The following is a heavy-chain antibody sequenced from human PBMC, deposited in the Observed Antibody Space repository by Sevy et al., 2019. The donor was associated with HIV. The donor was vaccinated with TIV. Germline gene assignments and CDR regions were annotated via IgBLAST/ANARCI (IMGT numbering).Heavy chain of an antibody. CDR2: ISWNSGSI. CDR1: GFTFDDYA. Sequence: GGSLRLSCAASGFTFDDYAMHWVRQAPGKGLEWVSGISWNSGSIGYADSVKGRFTISRDNAKNSLYLQMNSLRAEDTALYYCAQGGSGSYYRYWGQRTLVTVSS. V-gene: IGHV3-9*01. J-gene: IGHJ4*02. CDR3: AQGGSGSYYRY. D-gene: IGHD3-10*01.